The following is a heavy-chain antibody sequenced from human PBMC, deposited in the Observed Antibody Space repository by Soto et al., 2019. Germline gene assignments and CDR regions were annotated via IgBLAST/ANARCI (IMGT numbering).Heavy chain of an antibody. D-gene: IGHD6-19*01. J-gene: IGHJ4*02. V-gene: IGHV3-23*01. Sequence: HPGGSLRLSCAASGFTFSSYAMSWVRQAPGKGLEWVSAISGSGGSTYYADSVKGRFTISRDNSKNTLYLQMNSLRAEDTAVYYCAKVTPLPHRSIAVAGHFDYWGQGTLVTVSS. CDR1: GFTFSSYA. CDR3: AKVTPLPHRSIAVAGHFDY. CDR2: ISGSGGST.